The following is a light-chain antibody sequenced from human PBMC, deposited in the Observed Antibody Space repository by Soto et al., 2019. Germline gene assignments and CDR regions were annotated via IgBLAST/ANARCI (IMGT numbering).Light chain of an antibody. CDR3: QQSYSTPIT. V-gene: IGKV1-39*01. Sequence: DIQMTQSPSSLSASVGDRFTTTCRSSQSISNYLNWYQQKPGKAPKLLIYAASSLQSEVPSRFSGSGSGTDFTLTISSLQPEDFATYYCQQSYSTPITFGQGTRLEIK. CDR2: AAS. CDR1: QSISNY. J-gene: IGKJ5*01.